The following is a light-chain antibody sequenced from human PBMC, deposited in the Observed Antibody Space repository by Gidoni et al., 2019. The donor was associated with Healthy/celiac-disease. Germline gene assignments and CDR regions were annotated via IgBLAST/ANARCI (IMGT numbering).Light chain of an antibody. CDR2: WES. V-gene: IGKV4-1*01. Sequence: DIVMTQSPYSLAVSLGERATINCKSSQSVLYSSNNKNYVAWYQQKPGQPPKRLIYWESTRESGVPDRFSGSGSGTDFTLTISSRQAEDVAVYYCQQYYSTPRSFGQGTKLEIK. CDR3: QQYYSTPRS. J-gene: IGKJ2*04. CDR1: QSVLYSSNNKNY.